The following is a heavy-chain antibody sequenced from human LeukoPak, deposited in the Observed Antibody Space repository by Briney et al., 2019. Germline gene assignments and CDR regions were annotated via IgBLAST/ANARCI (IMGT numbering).Heavy chain of an antibody. Sequence: GGSLRLSCAASGLSFSSHWMSWVRQAPGKGLEWVSYISSSSSTIYYADSVKGRFTISRDNAKNSLYLQMNSLRAEDTAVYYCARVKGHYDFWSGYSDWFDPWGQGTLVTVSS. CDR3: ARVKGHYDFWSGYSDWFDP. CDR2: ISSSSSTI. CDR1: GLSFSSHW. J-gene: IGHJ5*02. D-gene: IGHD3-3*01. V-gene: IGHV3-48*01.